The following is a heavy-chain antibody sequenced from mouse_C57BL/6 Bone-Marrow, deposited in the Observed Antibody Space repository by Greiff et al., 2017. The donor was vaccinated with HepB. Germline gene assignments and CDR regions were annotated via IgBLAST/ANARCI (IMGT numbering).Heavy chain of an antibody. CDR1: GYAFSSSW. Sequence: VKLMESGPELVKPGASVKISCKASGYAFSSSWMNWVKQRPGKGLEWIGRIYPGDGDTNYNGKFKGKATLTADKSSSTAYMQLSSLTSEDSAVYFCATLKPHYYAMDYWGQGTSVTVSS. CDR3: ATLKPHYYAMDY. J-gene: IGHJ4*01. V-gene: IGHV1-82*01. CDR2: IYPGDGDT.